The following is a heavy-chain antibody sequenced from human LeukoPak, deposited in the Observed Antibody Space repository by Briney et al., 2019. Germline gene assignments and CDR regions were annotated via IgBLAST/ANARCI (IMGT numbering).Heavy chain of an antibody. D-gene: IGHD3-16*01. Sequence: SETLSLTCTVSGGSISSGSYYWVWIRQPPGKGLEWIGTIYHSGTTYYNPSLKSRVTISVDTSKNQFSLKLSSVTAADTAVYYCARETSQKGAHYMDVWGKGTTVTISS. CDR2: IYHSGTT. CDR1: GGSISSGSYY. J-gene: IGHJ6*03. V-gene: IGHV4-39*07. CDR3: ARETSQKGAHYMDV.